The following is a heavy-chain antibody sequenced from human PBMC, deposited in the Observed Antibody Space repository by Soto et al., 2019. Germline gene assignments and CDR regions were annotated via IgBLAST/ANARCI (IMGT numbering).Heavy chain of an antibody. Sequence: QVQLVQSGAEVKKPGSSVKVSCEASGGTFSSYPINWVRQAPGQGLEWMGGIIPFFGTSNYAQKFQGRVTITADESTSTAYMELRSLRSEDTADYYCARVGYITNYGLAVCGQGTTVTVSS. V-gene: IGHV1-69*01. J-gene: IGHJ6*02. CDR2: IIPFFGTS. CDR1: GGTFSSYP. D-gene: IGHD5-12*01. CDR3: ARVGYITNYGLAV.